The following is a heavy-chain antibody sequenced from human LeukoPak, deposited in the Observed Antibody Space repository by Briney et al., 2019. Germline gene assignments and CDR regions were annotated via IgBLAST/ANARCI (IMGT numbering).Heavy chain of an antibody. J-gene: IGHJ4*02. D-gene: IGHD3-3*01. V-gene: IGHV1-2*02. Sequence: ASVKLSCKASGYFFPDYYIHWLRQAPGQGLQWMGRINPNTGGTDYAQIFQGRVTMTRDTSISTVYMELSSLRPDDTAFFYCARKSSKTFFDWGQGTLDTVSS. CDR3: ARKSSKTFFD. CDR2: INPNTGGT. CDR1: GYFFPDYY.